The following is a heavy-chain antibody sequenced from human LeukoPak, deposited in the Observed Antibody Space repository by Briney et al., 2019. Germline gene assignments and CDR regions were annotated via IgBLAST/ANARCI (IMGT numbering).Heavy chain of an antibody. D-gene: IGHD3-10*01. Sequence: ASVKVSCKASGYTFTGYYMHWVRQAPGQGLEWMGWINPNSGGTNYAQKFQGRVTMTRDTSISTAYMELSRLRSDDTAVYYCARGGFRELFPHYYYYGMDVWGQGTTVTVSS. CDR3: ARGGFRELFPHYYYYGMDV. CDR2: INPNSGGT. CDR1: GYTFTGYY. J-gene: IGHJ6*02. V-gene: IGHV1-2*02.